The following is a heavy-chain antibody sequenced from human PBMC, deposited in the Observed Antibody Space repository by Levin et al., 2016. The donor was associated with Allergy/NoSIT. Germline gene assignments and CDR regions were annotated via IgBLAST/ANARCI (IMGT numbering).Heavy chain of an antibody. Sequence: WIRHAPGKGLEWIGYIYYSGSTYYNPSLKSRVTISVDTSKNQFSLKLSSVTAADTAVYYCASSIAARTFDYWGQGTLVTVSS. J-gene: IGHJ4*02. CDR3: ASSIAARTFDY. V-gene: IGHV4-30-4*01. CDR2: IYYSGST. D-gene: IGHD6-6*01.